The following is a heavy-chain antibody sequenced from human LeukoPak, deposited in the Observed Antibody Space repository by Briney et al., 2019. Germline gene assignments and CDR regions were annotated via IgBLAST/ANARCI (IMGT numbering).Heavy chain of an antibody. CDR1: GGSISSDSYY. Sequence: SQTLSLTCTVSGGSISSDSYYWSWVRQPAGKGLEWIGHIYTSGSTNYNPSLKSRVTISVDTSKNQFSLKLSSVTAADTAVYYCAREGVGGYWGQGTLVTVSS. J-gene: IGHJ4*02. CDR2: IYTSGST. CDR3: AREGVGGY. D-gene: IGHD3-10*01. V-gene: IGHV4-61*09.